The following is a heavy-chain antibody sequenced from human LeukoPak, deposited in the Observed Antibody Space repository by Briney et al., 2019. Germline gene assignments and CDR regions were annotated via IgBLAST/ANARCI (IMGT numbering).Heavy chain of an antibody. CDR1: GGSISSYY. Sequence: SETLSLTCTVSGGSISSYYWSCIRQPPGKGLEWIGYIYYSGSTNYNPSRKSRVTISGETSKNQFSLKLSSVTAADTAVYYCASSNGYCSSTSCYVPYDAFDIWGQGTMVTVSS. CDR2: IYYSGST. CDR3: ASSNGYCSSTSCYVPYDAFDI. J-gene: IGHJ3*02. D-gene: IGHD2-2*01. V-gene: IGHV4-59*01.